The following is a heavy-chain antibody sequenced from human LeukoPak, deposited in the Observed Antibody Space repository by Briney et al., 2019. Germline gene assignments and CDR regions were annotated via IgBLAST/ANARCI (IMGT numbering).Heavy chain of an antibody. Sequence: GGSLRLSCAASGFTFSSYGMHWVRQAPGKGLEWVAVIWYDGSNKYYADSVKGRFTISRDNSKNTLYLQMNSLRAEDTAVYYCARDMSSSGCDYWGQGTLVTVSS. CDR3: ARDMSSSGCDY. CDR2: IWYDGSNK. D-gene: IGHD6-19*01. J-gene: IGHJ4*02. CDR1: GFTFSSYG. V-gene: IGHV3-30*19.